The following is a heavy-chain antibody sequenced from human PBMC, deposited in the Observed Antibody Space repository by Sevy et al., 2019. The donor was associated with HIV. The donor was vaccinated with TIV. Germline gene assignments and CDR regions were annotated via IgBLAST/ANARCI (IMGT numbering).Heavy chain of an antibody. J-gene: IGHJ6*02. CDR3: ATDPIIVLLVTDGMDV. D-gene: IGHD2-8*01. V-gene: IGHV3-15*01. CDR1: GFTFTYAW. Sequence: GGSLRLSCAASGFTFTYAWMSWVRQAPGKGLEWVGRIKSKPDGGTTDYAAPVKGGFTISREDSKNTLYLQMNSLKTEDSAVYYCATDPIIVLLVTDGMDVWGQGTTVTVSS. CDR2: IKSKPDGGTT.